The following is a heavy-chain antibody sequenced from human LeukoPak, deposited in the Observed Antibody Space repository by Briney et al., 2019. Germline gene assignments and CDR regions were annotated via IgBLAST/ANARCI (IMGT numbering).Heavy chain of an antibody. V-gene: IGHV1-69*13. CDR1: GGTFSSYA. Sequence: ASVKVSCKASGGTFSSYAISWVRQAPGHGLEWMGGIIPIFGTANYAQKFQGRVTITADESTSTAYMELSSLRSEDTAVHYCARARHYDYIWGSYRYFDYWGQGTLVTVSS. J-gene: IGHJ4*02. CDR3: ARARHYDYIWGSYRYFDY. CDR2: IIPIFGTA. D-gene: IGHD3-16*02.